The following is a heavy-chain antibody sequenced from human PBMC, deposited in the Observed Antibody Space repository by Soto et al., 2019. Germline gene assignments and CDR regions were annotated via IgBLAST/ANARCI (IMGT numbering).Heavy chain of an antibody. Sequence: SETLSFTCAVYGGSFSGHSWTWIRQSPGKGLEWIGDIDHSGRVNYSPSLKGRVTISLDTSKNQFSLTLSAVTAADTAMYYCSTRAYDTNGYYRFDPWGQGTLVTVSS. D-gene: IGHD3-22*01. V-gene: IGHV4-34*01. J-gene: IGHJ5*01. CDR1: GGSFSGHS. CDR2: IDHSGRV. CDR3: STRAYDTNGYYRFDP.